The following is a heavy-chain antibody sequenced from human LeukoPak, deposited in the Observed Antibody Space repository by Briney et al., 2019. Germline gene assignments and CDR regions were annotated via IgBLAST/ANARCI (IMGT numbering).Heavy chain of an antibody. CDR2: IESDGST. CDR1: GFTFSSYW. D-gene: IGHD3-22*01. Sequence: GGSLSLSCAASGFTFSSYWMHWVRQARGQALGWGSRIESDGSTRYADSVTGRFTVSRDNAKNTVSLQMNSLRAEDTGVYYCARAPSEIGGYYPEYFRHWGQGTLVIVSS. J-gene: IGHJ1*01. V-gene: IGHV3-74*01. CDR3: ARAPSEIGGYYPEYFRH.